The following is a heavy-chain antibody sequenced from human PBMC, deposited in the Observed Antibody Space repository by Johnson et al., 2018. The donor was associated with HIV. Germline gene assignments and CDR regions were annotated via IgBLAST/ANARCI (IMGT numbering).Heavy chain of an antibody. J-gene: IGHJ3*02. Sequence: VQLVESGGGLIQPGGSLRLSCAASGFTVSSNYAMTWVRQVPGKGREWVSAISSSGGSTYYADSVRGRCTISRDNSKNTLYLQMKSLRAEDTAVYYCARDIMRAGSYYDAFDIWGQGTMVTVSS. V-gene: IGHV3-66*01. CDR2: SSSGGST. D-gene: IGHD3-10*01. CDR1: GFTVSSNYA. CDR3: ARDIMRAGSYYDAFDI.